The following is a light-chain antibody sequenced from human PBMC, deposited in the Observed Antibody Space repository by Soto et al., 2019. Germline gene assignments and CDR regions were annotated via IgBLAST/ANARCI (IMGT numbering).Light chain of an antibody. CDR1: SSNIGAGFD. J-gene: IGLJ2*01. CDR3: QSYDNSLSASV. Sequence: QLVLTQPPSVSGAPGQRVTFSCTGSSSNIGAGFDVHWYQQLPGAAPKLLIFRNTNRPSGVPDRFSGSKSGPSASLAITGLQTEDEADYYCQSYDNSLSASVFGGGTQRPS. CDR2: RNT. V-gene: IGLV1-40*01.